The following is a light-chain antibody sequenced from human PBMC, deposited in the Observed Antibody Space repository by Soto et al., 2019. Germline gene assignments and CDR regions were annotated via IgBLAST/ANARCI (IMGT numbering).Light chain of an antibody. CDR1: QSLSTNY. V-gene: IGKV3-20*01. J-gene: IGKJ3*01. CDR3: QQYVNSPFT. CDR2: DAS. Sequence: EIVLTQSPGTLSLSPGERATLSCRASQSLSTNYLAWYQQRPGQVPRLLIYDASNRATGTPERFSGSGSGTDFTLTISTLEPEDFAMYYCQQYVNSPFTFGPGTKVDIK.